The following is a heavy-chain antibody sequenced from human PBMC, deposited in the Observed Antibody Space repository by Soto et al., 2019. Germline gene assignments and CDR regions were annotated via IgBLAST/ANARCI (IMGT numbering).Heavy chain of an antibody. CDR1: GGTFSSYA. CDR2: IIPIFGTA. V-gene: IGHV1-69*13. CDR3: ANTGSGYYFSGRAFDI. Sequence: SVKVSCKASGGTFSSYAISWVRQAPGQGLEWMGGIIPIFGTAYYAQKFQGRVTIPADESTSTAYRELSSLRSEDTAVYYCANTGSGYYFSGRAFDIWGQGKMVTVSS. J-gene: IGHJ3*02. D-gene: IGHD3-22*01.